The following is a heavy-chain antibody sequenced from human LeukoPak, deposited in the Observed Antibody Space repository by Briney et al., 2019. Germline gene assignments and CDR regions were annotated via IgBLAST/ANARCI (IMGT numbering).Heavy chain of an antibody. CDR3: ARDLYVFDI. V-gene: IGHV3-53*01. J-gene: IGHJ3*02. Sequence: AGASLRLSCAASGFTFGSYSMSWVRPAPGKGLEWVSVIYSVGSTYYADSVKGRFTISGDSSKNTLYLQMNSLRAEDTAVYYCARDLYVFDIWGHGTMVTVSS. CDR1: GFTFGSYS. CDR2: IYSVGST.